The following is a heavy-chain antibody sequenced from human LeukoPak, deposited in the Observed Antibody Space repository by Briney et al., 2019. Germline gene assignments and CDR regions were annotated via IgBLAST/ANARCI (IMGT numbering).Heavy chain of an antibody. D-gene: IGHD6-13*01. CDR3: ARHDEYSSNHVGLDY. Sequence: SETLSLTCAIYGGSFSNFYWNWIRQSPGKGLEWIGEITQSGNTNYNPSLKSRVTISVDTSKNQFSLKLTSVTAADTAVYYCARHDEYSSNHVGLDYWGQGTLVTVSS. J-gene: IGHJ4*02. V-gene: IGHV4-34*01. CDR1: GGSFSNFY. CDR2: ITQSGNT.